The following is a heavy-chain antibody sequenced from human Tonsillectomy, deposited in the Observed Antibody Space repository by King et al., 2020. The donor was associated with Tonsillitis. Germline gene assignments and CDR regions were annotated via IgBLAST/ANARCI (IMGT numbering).Heavy chain of an antibody. Sequence: VQLVQSGGGVVQTGRSLRLSCAASGFTFSSCAMHWVRQAPGKGLEWVAIISYDGSNKYYADSVKGRFTISRDNSKNTLYLQMNSLRAEDTAVYFCTRNPYGDYYFDYWGQGTLDTVSS. D-gene: IGHD4-17*01. CDR1: GFTFSSCA. J-gene: IGHJ4*02. V-gene: IGHV3-30*04. CDR2: ISYDGSNK. CDR3: TRNPYGDYYFDY.